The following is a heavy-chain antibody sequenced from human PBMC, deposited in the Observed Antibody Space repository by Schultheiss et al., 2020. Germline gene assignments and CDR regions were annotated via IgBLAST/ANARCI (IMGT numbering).Heavy chain of an antibody. J-gene: IGHJ6*02. CDR1: GGSISSSSYY. V-gene: IGHV4-39*02. D-gene: IGHD5-24*01. CDR2: IYYSGST. Sequence: SQTLSLTCTVSGGSISSSSYYWGWIRQPPGKGLEWIGSIYYSGSTYYNPSLKSRVTISVDTSKNQFSLKLSSVTAADTAVYYCARDGVATTYYYYYGMDVWGQGTTVTVSS. CDR3: ARDGVATTYYYYYGMDV.